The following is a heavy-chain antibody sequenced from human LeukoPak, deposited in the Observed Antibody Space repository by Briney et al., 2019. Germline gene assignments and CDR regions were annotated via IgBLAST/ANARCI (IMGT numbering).Heavy chain of an antibody. V-gene: IGHV4-34*01. J-gene: IGHJ4*02. Sequence: SETLSLTCAVYGGSFSGYYWSWIRQPPGKGLEWIGEINHSGSTNYNPSLKSRVTISVDTSKNQFSLKLSSVTAADTAVYYCATLAYDSSGYYVFDYWGQGTLVTVSS. CDR2: INHSGST. D-gene: IGHD3-22*01. CDR1: GGSFSGYY. CDR3: ATLAYDSSGYYVFDY.